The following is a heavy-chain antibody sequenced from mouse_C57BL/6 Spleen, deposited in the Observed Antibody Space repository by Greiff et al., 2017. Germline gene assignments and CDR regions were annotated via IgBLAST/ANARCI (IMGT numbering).Heavy chain of an antibody. CDR1: GFTFSSYG. V-gene: IGHV5-6*01. J-gene: IGHJ2*01. Sequence: EVKVVESGGDLVKPGGSLKLSCAASGFTFSSYGMSWVRQTPDKRLEWVATISSGGSYTYYPDSVKGRFTISRDNAKNTLYLQMSSLKSEDTAMYYCARGYVGYWGQGTTLTVSS. CDR3: ARGYVGY. CDR2: ISSGGSYT. D-gene: IGHD1-2*01.